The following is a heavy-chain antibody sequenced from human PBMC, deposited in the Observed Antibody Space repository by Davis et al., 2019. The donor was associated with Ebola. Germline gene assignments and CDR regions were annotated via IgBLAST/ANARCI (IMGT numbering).Heavy chain of an antibody. D-gene: IGHD3/OR15-3a*01. CDR2: INRRGRA. CDR1: GGSFSDYY. J-gene: IGHJ4*02. CDR3: ASPHQIRGRNYFDC. V-gene: IGHV4-34*01. Sequence: PSETLSLTCAVYGGSFSDYYWSWIRQPPGKGLEWIGEINRRGRAYYNPSLKSRVTISVDTSKNQFSLKLSSVTAADTAVYYCASPHQIRGRNYFDCWGQGTLVPVSS.